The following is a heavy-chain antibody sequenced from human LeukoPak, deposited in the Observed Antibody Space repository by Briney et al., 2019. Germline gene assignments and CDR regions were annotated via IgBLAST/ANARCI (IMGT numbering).Heavy chain of an antibody. CDR2: IIPIFGST. J-gene: IGHJ4*02. CDR1: GGALSTYA. D-gene: IGHD2-15*01. Sequence: GSSVKVSCKASGGALSTYAISWVRQAPGQGLEWMGGIIPIFGSTNHAQNFQGRVTITADESTYTTYMELTGLKAEDTAVYSCAGGLYCSGGGCYTGFFDSWGQGTLVTVSS. V-gene: IGHV1-69*01. CDR3: AGGLYCSGGGCYTGFFDS.